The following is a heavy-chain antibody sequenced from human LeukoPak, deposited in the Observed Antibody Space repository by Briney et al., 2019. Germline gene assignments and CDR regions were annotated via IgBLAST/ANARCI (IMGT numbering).Heavy chain of an antibody. CDR2: IYYSGST. Sequence: SETLSLTCTVSGGSISSYYWSWIRQPPGKGLEWIGYIYYSGSTNYNPSLKSRVTISVDTSKNQFSLKLSSVTAADTAVYYCARNSYGSGSRALYYYYGMDVWGRGTTVTVSS. V-gene: IGHV4-59*01. D-gene: IGHD3-10*01. J-gene: IGHJ6*02. CDR3: ARNSYGSGSRALYYYYGMDV. CDR1: GGSISSYY.